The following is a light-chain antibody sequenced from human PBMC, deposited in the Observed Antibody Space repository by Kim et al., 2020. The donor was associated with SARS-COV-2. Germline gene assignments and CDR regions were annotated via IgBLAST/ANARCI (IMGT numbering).Light chain of an antibody. V-gene: IGLV1-44*01. CDR3: TAWDDGLNGLV. J-gene: IGLJ2*01. Sequence: QSVLTQPPSASGTPGQRVTISCSGSTSNTGSNAVNWYKQLPGTAPNLLMYNYNQRPSGVPDRFSGSKSGTSASLAISGLQSEDEADYFCTAWDDGLNGLVFGGGTKVTVL. CDR1: TSNTGSNA. CDR2: NYN.